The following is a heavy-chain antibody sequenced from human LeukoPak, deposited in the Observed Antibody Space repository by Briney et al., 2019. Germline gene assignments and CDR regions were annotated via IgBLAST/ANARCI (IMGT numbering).Heavy chain of an antibody. Sequence: GASVKVSCKVSGYTLTELSMHWVRQAPGKGLEWMGGFDPEDGETIYAQKFQGRVTMTEDTSTDTAYMELSSLRSEDTAVYYCAREWGYYDFWSGYWYNWFDPWGQGTLVTVSS. CDR2: FDPEDGET. V-gene: IGHV1-24*01. D-gene: IGHD3-3*01. CDR1: GYTLTELS. J-gene: IGHJ5*02. CDR3: AREWGYYDFWSGYWYNWFDP.